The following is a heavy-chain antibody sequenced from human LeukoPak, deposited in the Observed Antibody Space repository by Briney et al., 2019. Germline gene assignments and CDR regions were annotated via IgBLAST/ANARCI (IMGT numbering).Heavy chain of an antibody. D-gene: IGHD3-22*01. CDR1: GFTFSSYG. Sequence: PGRSLILSCAASGFTFSSYGMHWVRQAPGKGLEWVAVIWYDGSNKYYADSVKGRFTISRDTSKNTLYLQMNSLRGEDTAVYYCAKDDYYDSSGFPYYYYGMDVWGQGTTVTVSS. J-gene: IGHJ6*02. CDR3: AKDDYYDSSGFPYYYYGMDV. V-gene: IGHV3-33*06. CDR2: IWYDGSNK.